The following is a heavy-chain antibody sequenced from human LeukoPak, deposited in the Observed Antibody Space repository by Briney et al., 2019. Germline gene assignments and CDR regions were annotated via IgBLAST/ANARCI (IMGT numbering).Heavy chain of an antibody. CDR3: ARGPRITLIRGGQWYYYMDV. D-gene: IGHD3-10*01. CDR2: INPSGGST. V-gene: IGHV1-46*01. Sequence: GASVKVSCKASGYTFTSYYIHWVRQAPGQGLEWMGLINPSGGSTNYAQKFQGRVTMTRDTSTSTVYMELSSLRSEDTAVYYCARGPRITLIRGGQWYYYMDVWGKGTTVTIS. J-gene: IGHJ6*03. CDR1: GYTFTSYY.